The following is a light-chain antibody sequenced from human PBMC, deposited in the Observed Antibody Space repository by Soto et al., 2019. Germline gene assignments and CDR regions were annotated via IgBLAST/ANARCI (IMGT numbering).Light chain of an antibody. J-gene: IGLJ7*01. CDR1: SSDIAGNN. V-gene: IGLV1-44*01. CDR3: STWDDDLSAAV. CDR2: INA. Sequence: QSALTQPPSLSGTPGQRVTISCSGSSSDIAGNNDHWYHHLPGTAPKLLIYINAKRPSGGPARFSASTSGTAASLAISGLQTDDEADYYCSTWDDDLSAAVFGGGTQLTVL.